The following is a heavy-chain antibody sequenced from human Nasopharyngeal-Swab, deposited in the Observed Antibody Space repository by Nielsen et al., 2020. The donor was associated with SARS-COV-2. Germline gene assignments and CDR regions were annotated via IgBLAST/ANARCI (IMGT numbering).Heavy chain of an antibody. V-gene: IGHV4-31*03. CDR3: ARVLTRNLVVALVLDAFDI. J-gene: IGHJ3*02. Sequence: SETLSLTCTVSGGSISSGGYYWSWIRQHPGKGLEWIGYIYYSGSTYYNPSLKSRVTISVDTSKNQFSLKLSSVTAADTAVYYCARVLTRNLVVALVLDAFDIWGQGTMATVSS. CDR1: GGSISSGGYY. CDR2: IYYSGST. D-gene: IGHD2-15*01.